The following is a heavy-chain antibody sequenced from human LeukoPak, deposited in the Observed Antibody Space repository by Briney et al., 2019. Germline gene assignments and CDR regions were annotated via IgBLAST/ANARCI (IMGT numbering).Heavy chain of an antibody. V-gene: IGHV5-51*01. CDR2: IYPGDSDT. Sequence: GESLKISCKGSGYSFTSYWIGWVRQMPGKGLEWMGIIYPGDSDTRYSPSFQGQVTISADKSISTAYLQWSSLKASDTAMYYCAGIRDDLPLYYYMDVWGKGTTVTVSS. CDR3: AGIRDDLPLYYYMDV. CDR1: GYSFTSYW. D-gene: IGHD5-24*01. J-gene: IGHJ6*03.